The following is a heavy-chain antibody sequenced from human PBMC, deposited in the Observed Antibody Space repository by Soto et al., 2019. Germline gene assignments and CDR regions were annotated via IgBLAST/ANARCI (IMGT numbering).Heavy chain of an antibody. CDR2: ISYDGSNK. Sequence: QVQLVESGGGVVQPGRSLRLSCAASGFTFSSYAMHWVRQAPGKGLEWVAVISYDGSNKYYADSVKGRFTISRDNSKNTLYRQMNSLRAEDTAVYYCARARSDRYCISTSCYFKTIAYWGQGTLVTVSS. CDR1: GFTFSSYA. V-gene: IGHV3-30-3*01. J-gene: IGHJ4*02. D-gene: IGHD2-2*01. CDR3: ARARSDRYCISTSCYFKTIAY.